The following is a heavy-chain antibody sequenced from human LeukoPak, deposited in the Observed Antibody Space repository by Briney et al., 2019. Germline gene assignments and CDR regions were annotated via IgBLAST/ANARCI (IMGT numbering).Heavy chain of an antibody. J-gene: IGHJ6*02. Sequence: PSETLSLTCTVSGDSISAYYWSWIRQPPGKGLEWIGYIYYSGTTNYNPSLKSRITISIDTSKNQFSLKLSSVTAADTAVYFCARGDRDGYNYRAYYYYGMDVWGQGTTVTVSS. CDR3: ARGDRDGYNYRAYYYYGMDV. CDR2: IYYSGTT. V-gene: IGHV4-59*01. CDR1: GDSISAYY. D-gene: IGHD5-24*01.